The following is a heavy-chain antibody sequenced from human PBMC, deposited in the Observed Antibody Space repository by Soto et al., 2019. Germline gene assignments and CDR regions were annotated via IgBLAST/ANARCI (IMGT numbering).Heavy chain of an antibody. D-gene: IGHD6-19*01. CDR3: ARDHGIAVAVLDY. J-gene: IGHJ4*02. V-gene: IGHV1-69*04. CDR1: GGTFSSYT. CDR2: IIPILGIA. Sequence: ASVKVSCKASGGTFSSYTISWVRQAPGQGLEWMGRIIPILGIANYAQKFQGRVTITADKSTSTAYMELSSLRSEDTAVYYCARDHGIAVAVLDYWGQGTLVTVSS.